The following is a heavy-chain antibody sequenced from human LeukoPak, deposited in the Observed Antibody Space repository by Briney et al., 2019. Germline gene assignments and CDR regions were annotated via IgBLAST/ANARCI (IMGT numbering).Heavy chain of an antibody. Sequence: GASVKVSCKASGGTFSSYAISWVRQAPGQGLEWMGGIIPIFGTANYAQKFQGRVTITADESTSTAYMELSSLRPEDTAVYYCARGQDIVVVPAAISARGAFDIWGQGTMVTVSS. J-gene: IGHJ3*02. CDR1: GGTFSSYA. CDR2: IIPIFGTA. CDR3: ARGQDIVVVPAAISARGAFDI. V-gene: IGHV1-69*13. D-gene: IGHD2-2*01.